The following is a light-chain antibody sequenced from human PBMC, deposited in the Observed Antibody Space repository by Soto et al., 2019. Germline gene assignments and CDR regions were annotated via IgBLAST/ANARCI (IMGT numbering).Light chain of an antibody. V-gene: IGKV3-20*01. Sequence: IVLAQFPAPLSLSPGESAPLSFRASQSVSSYLAWYQQKPGQAPRLLIYGASSRATGIPDRFSGSGSGTDFTLTISRLEPEDFAVYYCQQYGSSRTFGQGTKVDIK. J-gene: IGKJ1*01. CDR2: GAS. CDR1: QSVSSY. CDR3: QQYGSSRT.